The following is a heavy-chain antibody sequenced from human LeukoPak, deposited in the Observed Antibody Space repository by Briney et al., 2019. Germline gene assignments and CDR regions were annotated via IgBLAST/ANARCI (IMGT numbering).Heavy chain of an antibody. CDR2: ISWNSGSI. J-gene: IGHJ3*02. CDR3: AKASGSRPFDAFDI. D-gene: IGHD1-26*01. V-gene: IGHV3-9*03. CDR1: GFTFDHYA. Sequence: GGSLRLSCAASGFTFDHYAMHWVRQAPGKGLEWVSGISWNSGSIGYADSVKGRFTISRDNAKNSLYLQMNSLRAEDMALYYCAKASGSRPFDAFDIWGQGTMVTVSS.